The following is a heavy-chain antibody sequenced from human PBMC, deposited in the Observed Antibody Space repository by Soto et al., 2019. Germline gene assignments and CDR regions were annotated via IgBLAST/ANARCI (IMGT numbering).Heavy chain of an antibody. CDR1: GFTFRNYD. J-gene: IGHJ6*02. V-gene: IGHV3-13*05. CDR2: ISDAGDP. Sequence: EVQLVESGGGLVQPGGSLRLSCEASGFTFRNYDMHWVRQGTGKGLEWVSGISDAGDPDYADSVEGRFTISRENAQNSFFLQMNSLRVGDPAVYYCARTDRDFYGLDVWGQGTTVIVSS. CDR3: ARTDRDFYGLDV.